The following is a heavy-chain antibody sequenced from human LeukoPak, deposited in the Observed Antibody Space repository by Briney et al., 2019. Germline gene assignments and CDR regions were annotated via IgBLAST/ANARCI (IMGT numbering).Heavy chain of an antibody. CDR2: INPKSGGT. J-gene: IGHJ3*02. V-gene: IGHV1-2*06. CDR3: ARVQGWDDAFDI. D-gene: IGHD6-19*01. CDR1: GYTFTGYY. Sequence: ASVKVSCKDSGYTFTGYYMQWVRQAPGQGGEWMGRINPKSGGTKYEQKFQGRVTINRDTSISTAYMELSRLRSDDTAVYYCARVQGWDDAFDIWGQGTMVTVSS.